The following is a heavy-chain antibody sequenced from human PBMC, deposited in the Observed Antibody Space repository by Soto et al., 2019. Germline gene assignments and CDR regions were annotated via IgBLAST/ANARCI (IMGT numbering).Heavy chain of an antibody. CDR1: GYTFTSYC. Sequence: ASVKVSCKASGYTFTSYCISWVRQAPGQGLEWMGWISAYNGNTNYAQKLQGRVTMTTDTSTSTAYMELRSLRSDDTAVYYCARSSSSSWPKDFDYWGQGTLVTVSS. D-gene: IGHD6-13*01. J-gene: IGHJ4*02. V-gene: IGHV1-18*01. CDR3: ARSSSSSWPKDFDY. CDR2: ISAYNGNT.